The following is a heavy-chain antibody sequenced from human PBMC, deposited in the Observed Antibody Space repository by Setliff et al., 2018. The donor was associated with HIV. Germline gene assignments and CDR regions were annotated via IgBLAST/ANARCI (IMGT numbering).Heavy chain of an antibody. D-gene: IGHD3-16*01. CDR3: ARRSPGGGYYMDV. Sequence: PSETLSLTCAVYGGSFSGYYWSWIRQPPGKGLEWIGEINHSGSTNYNPSLKSRVTISLDTFKNQFSLNLSSVTAADTAVYYCARRSPGGGYYMDVWGKGTTVTVSS. J-gene: IGHJ6*03. V-gene: IGHV4-34*01. CDR1: GGSFSGYY. CDR2: INHSGST.